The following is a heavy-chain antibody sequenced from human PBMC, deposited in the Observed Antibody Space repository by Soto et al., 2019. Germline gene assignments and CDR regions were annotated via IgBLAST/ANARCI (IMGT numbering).Heavy chain of an antibody. D-gene: IGHD5-12*01. CDR3: ARGRRGRDGYNYWFDP. CDR1: GGSISSYY. CDR2: IYYSGST. J-gene: IGHJ5*02. Sequence: SETLSLTCTVSGGSISSYYWSWIRQPPGKGLEWIGYIYYSGSTNYNPSLKSRVTISVDTSKNQFSLKLSSVTAADTAVYYCARGRRGRDGYNYWFDPWGQGTLVTVSS. V-gene: IGHV4-59*01.